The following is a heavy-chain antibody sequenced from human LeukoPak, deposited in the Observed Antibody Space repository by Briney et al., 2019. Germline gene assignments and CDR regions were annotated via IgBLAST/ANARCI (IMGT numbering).Heavy chain of an antibody. Sequence: GGSLRLSCAASGFTFSSYGMSWVRQAPGKGLEWVANIKQDGSEKYYVDSVKGRFTISRDNAKNSLYLQMNSLRAEDTAVYYCARRWGRLAFDIWGQGTMVTVSS. D-gene: IGHD2-21*02. J-gene: IGHJ3*02. V-gene: IGHV3-7*01. CDR2: IKQDGSEK. CDR1: GFTFSSYG. CDR3: ARRWGRLAFDI.